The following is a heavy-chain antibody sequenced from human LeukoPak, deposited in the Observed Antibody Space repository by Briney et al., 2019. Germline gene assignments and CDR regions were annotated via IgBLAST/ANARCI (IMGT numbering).Heavy chain of an antibody. CDR2: IYYSGST. V-gene: IGHV4-59*01. CDR3: ARGRATVTSAPVVFDC. Sequence: SETLSLTCTVSGGSISSYYWSWIRQPPGKGLEWIGYIYYSGSTNYNPSLKSRVTISVDTSKNQFSLKLSSVTAADTAVYYCARGRATVTSAPVVFDCWGQGTLVTVSS. J-gene: IGHJ4*02. D-gene: IGHD5-18*01. CDR1: GGSISSYY.